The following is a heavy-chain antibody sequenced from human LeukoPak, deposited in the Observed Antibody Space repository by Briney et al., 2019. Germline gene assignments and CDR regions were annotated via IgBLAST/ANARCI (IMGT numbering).Heavy chain of an antibody. CDR2: IIPIFGTA. D-gene: IGHD3-22*01. V-gene: IGHV1-69*05. Sequence: SVKVSCKASGGTFSSYAISWVRQAPGQGLEWMGRIIPIFGTANYAQKFQGRVTITTDESTSTAYMELSSLRSEDTAVYYCARGGQILYYYDSNPFDYGGQGTLVTVSS. J-gene: IGHJ4*02. CDR3: ARGGQILYYYDSNPFDY. CDR1: GGTFSSYA.